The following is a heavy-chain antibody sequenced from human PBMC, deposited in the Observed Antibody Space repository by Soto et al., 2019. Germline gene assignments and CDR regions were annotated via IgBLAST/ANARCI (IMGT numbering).Heavy chain of an antibody. CDR1: GYSFTSYW. V-gene: IGHV5-10-1*01. Sequence: PGESLKISCKGSGYSFTSYWISWVRQMPGKGLEWMGRIDPSDSYTNYSPSFQGHVTISADKSISTAYLQWSSLKASDTAMYYCARKNSFLPQDYYGMDVWGQGTTVTVSS. CDR2: IDPSDSYT. J-gene: IGHJ6*02. CDR3: ARKNSFLPQDYYGMDV. D-gene: IGHD5-18*01.